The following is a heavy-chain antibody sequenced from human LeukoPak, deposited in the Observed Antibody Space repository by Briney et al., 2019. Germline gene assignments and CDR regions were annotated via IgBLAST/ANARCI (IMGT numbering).Heavy chain of an antibody. CDR1: GFTFSGYG. V-gene: IGHV3-33*01. CDR3: ARGRGSGWYDAFDI. D-gene: IGHD6-19*01. Sequence: GRSLRLSCAASGFTFSGYGMHWVRQAPGKGLEWVAVIWYDENYKYYADSVKGRFTISRDNSKNTLYLQMNSLRAEDTAVYYCARGRGSGWYDAFDIWGQGTMVTVSS. J-gene: IGHJ3*02. CDR2: IWYDENYK.